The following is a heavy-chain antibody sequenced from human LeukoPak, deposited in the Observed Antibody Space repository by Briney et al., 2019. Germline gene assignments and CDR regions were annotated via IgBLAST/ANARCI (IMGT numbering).Heavy chain of an antibody. V-gene: IGHV3-23*01. CDR3: AKADTYDFWSGYYLPVD. CDR1: GFTFSSYA. CDR2: ISGSGGST. Sequence: PGGSLRLSCAASGFTFSSYAMSWVRQAPRKGLEWVSAISGSGGSTYYADSVKGRFTISRDNSKNTLYLQMNSLRAEDTAVYYCAKADTYDFWSGYYLPVDWGQGTLVTVSS. J-gene: IGHJ4*02. D-gene: IGHD3-3*01.